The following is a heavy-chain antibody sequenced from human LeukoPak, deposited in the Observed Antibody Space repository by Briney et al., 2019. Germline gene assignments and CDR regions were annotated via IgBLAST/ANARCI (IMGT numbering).Heavy chain of an antibody. D-gene: IGHD2-15*01. J-gene: IGHJ6*03. V-gene: IGHV1-2*06. CDR2: INPNSGGT. CDR3: AREDGGTFYYYYYMDV. CDR1: GYTFTGYY. Sequence: GASVKVSCKASGYTFTGYYMHWVRQAPGQGLEWMGRINPNSGGTTYAQKFQGRVTMTRDTSISTAYMELSRLRSDDTAVYYCAREDGGTFYYYYYMDVWGKGTTVTVSS.